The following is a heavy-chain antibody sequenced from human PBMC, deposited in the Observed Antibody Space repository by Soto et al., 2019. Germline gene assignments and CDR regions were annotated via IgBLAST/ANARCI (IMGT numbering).Heavy chain of an antibody. Sequence: SETRSLTCAVYGGSFSGYYWSWIRQPPGKGLEWIGEINHSGSTNYNPSLKSRVTISVDTSKNQFSLKLSSVTAADTAVYYCARGNGYDFWSGYLWSSRRRFDPWGQGTLVTVSS. CDR3: ARGNGYDFWSGYLWSSRRRFDP. V-gene: IGHV4-34*01. CDR1: GGSFSGYY. D-gene: IGHD3-3*01. CDR2: INHSGST. J-gene: IGHJ5*02.